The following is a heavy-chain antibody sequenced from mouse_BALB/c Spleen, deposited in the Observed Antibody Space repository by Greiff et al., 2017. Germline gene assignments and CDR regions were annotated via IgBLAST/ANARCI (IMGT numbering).Heavy chain of an antibody. J-gene: IGHJ3*01. V-gene: IGHV5-4*02. CDR1: GFTFSDYY. Sequence: EVKVVESGGGLVKPGGSLKLSCAASGFTFSDYYMYWVRQTPEKRLEWVATISDGGSYTYYPDSVKGRFTISRDNAKNNLYLQMSSLKSEDTAMYYCARGEGGNTAWFAYWGQGTLVTVSA. CDR3: ARGEGGNTAWFAY. CDR2: ISDGGSYT. D-gene: IGHD1-1*02.